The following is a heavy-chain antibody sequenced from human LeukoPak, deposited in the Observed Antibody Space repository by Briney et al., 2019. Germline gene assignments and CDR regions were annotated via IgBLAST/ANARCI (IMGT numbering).Heavy chain of an antibody. CDR1: GYTFTGYY. CDR2: INPNSGGT. V-gene: IGHV1-2*02. CDR3: ARVGNYDSSGYYFDY. D-gene: IGHD3-22*01. J-gene: IGHJ4*02. Sequence: GASVKVSCKASGYTFTGYYMHWVRQAPGQGLEWMGWINPNSGGTNYAQKFQGRVTMTRDTSISTAYMELSRLRSDDTAVYYCARVGNYDSSGYYFDYWGQGTLVTVSS.